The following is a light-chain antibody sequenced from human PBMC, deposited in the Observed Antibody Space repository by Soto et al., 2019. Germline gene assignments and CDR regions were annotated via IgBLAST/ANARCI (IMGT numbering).Light chain of an antibody. CDR3: QQYDGYPFT. CDR1: QTISTW. J-gene: IGKJ4*02. CDR2: KAS. V-gene: IGKV1-5*03. Sequence: DIQMTQSPSSLSAFVGDRVTVTCRASQTISTWLAWFQQKPGKAPKLLIYKASNFESGVPSRFSGSGSGTEFTLTINSLQPDDFATYYCQQYDGYPFTFGGGTKVEIK.